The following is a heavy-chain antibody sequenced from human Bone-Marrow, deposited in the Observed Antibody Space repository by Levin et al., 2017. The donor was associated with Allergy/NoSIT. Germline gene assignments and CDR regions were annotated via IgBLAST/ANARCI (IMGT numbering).Heavy chain of an antibody. CDR1: GFRFNNYA. CDR2: LTGGGSST. Sequence: LSLTCAASGFRFNNYAMSWVRQAPGKGLEWVSTLTGGGSSTYYAHSVKGRFTISRDNSKNTLYLQMNSLRAEDTAVYFCAKNWDYGGNFPYFDYWGQGIMVTVSS. V-gene: IGHV3-23*01. CDR3: AKNWDYGGNFPYFDY. D-gene: IGHD4-23*01. J-gene: IGHJ4*02.